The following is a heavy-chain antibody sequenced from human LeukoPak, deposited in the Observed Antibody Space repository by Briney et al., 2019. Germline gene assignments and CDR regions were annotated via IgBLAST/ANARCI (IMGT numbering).Heavy chain of an antibody. J-gene: IGHJ4*02. CDR2: INPSGGST. CDR3: ATQGRRVYCSGSSCYGN. V-gene: IGHV1-46*01. CDR1: GYTFTSYY. Sequence: ASVKVTCKASGYTFTSYYMHWVRQAPEQGLEWMGIINPSGGSTSYAQKFQGRVTMTRDTSTSTVYMELSSLRSEDTAVYYCATQGRRVYCSGSSCYGNWGQGTLVTVSS. D-gene: IGHD2-15*01.